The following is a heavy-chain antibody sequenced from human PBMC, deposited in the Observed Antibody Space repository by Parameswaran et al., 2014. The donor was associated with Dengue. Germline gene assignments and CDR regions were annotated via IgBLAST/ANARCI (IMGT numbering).Heavy chain of an antibody. CDR3: ARSNGVHRRGAAAGFDY. V-gene: IGHV1-2*02. Sequence: WVRQAPGQGLEWMGWINPNSGGTNYAQKFQGRVTMTRDTSISTAYMELSRLRSDDTAVYYCARSNGVHRRGAAAGFDYWGQGTLVTVSS. CDR2: INPNSGGT. J-gene: IGHJ4*02. D-gene: IGHD6-13*01.